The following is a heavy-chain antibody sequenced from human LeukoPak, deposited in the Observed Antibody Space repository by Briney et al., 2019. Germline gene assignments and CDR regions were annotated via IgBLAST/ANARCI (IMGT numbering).Heavy chain of an antibody. CDR1: GFTFSDYY. Sequence: PGGSLRLSCAASGFTFSDYYMSWIRQAPGKGLEWVSYISSSGSTIYYADSVKGRFTISRDNARNSLYLQMNSLRAEDTAVYYCARSHEWLVLWGDHFDYWGQGTLVTVSS. V-gene: IGHV3-11*01. D-gene: IGHD6-19*01. CDR2: ISSSGSTI. J-gene: IGHJ4*02. CDR3: ARSHEWLVLWGDHFDY.